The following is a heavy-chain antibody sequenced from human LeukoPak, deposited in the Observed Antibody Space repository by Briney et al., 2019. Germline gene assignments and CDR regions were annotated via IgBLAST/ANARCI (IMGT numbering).Heavy chain of an antibody. Sequence: PSETLSLTCTVSGGSISTYYWSWIRQPPGKGLEWIGYVYHRGTTNYNPSLKRRVTISADTSKNQFSLKVKSVTAADTAVYYCARHGGTLGYFDNWGQGTLVTVSS. CDR3: ARHGGTLGYFDN. CDR1: GGSISTYY. CDR2: VYHRGTT. D-gene: IGHD1-26*01. V-gene: IGHV4-59*08. J-gene: IGHJ4*02.